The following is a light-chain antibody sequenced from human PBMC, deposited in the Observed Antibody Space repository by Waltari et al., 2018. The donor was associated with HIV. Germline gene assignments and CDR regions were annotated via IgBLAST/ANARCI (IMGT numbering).Light chain of an antibody. V-gene: IGLV3-1*01. CDR3: EAWDSGTVV. J-gene: IGLJ2*01. Sequence: SYELTQPPSVSLSPGQTASITCSGDKLGEKYACGNKQKPGQSPVLGSDQDGKRGSGIAGRLSGSNSGSPATVTKSAARAMGEAGCYCEAWDSGTVVFGGGTKVTGL. CDR2: QDG. CDR1: KLGEKY.